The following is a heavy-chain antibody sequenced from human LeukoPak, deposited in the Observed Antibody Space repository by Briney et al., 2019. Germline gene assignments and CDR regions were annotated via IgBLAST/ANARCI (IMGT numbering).Heavy chain of an antibody. J-gene: IGHJ5*02. CDR2: IYYSGST. CDR1: GVSISSSSYY. D-gene: IGHD3-22*01. CDR3: ARQVVVITSPWFDP. Sequence: PSETLSLTCTVSGVSISSSSYYWGWIRQPQGKGLEWIGSIYYSGSTYYNPSLKSRVTISVDTSKNQFSLKLSSVTAADTAVYYCARQVVVITSPWFDPWGQGTLVTVSS. V-gene: IGHV4-39*01.